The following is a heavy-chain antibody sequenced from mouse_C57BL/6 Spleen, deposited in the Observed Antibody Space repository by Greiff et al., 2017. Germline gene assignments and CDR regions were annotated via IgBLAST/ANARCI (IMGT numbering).Heavy chain of an antibody. D-gene: IGHD2-4*01. Sequence: QVQLQQPGTELVKPGASVKLSCKASGYTFTSYWMHWVKQRPGQGLEWIGNINPSNGGTNYNEKFKSKATLTVDKSASQAYMQLSSLTSEDSAVYYCARGVPMITYYFDYWGQGITLTVSS. CDR2: INPSNGGT. CDR1: GYTFTSYW. V-gene: IGHV1-53*01. J-gene: IGHJ2*01. CDR3: ARGVPMITYYFDY.